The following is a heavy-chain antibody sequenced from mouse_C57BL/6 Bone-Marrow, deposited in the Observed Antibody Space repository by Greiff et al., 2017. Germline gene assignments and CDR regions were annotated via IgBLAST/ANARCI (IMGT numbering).Heavy chain of an antibody. CDR2: IDPEDGET. Sequence: VQLKQSGAELVKPGASVKLSCTASGFKIKDYYIHWVKQRTEKGLEWIGGIDPEDGETKYAPKFKDKATLTADTSSNTAYLQLSSLTSEDSAVYYCTRSLIYYGTDYWDQGTTLTVSS. CDR3: TRSLIYYGTDY. CDR1: GFKIKDYY. V-gene: IGHV14-2*01. J-gene: IGHJ2*01. D-gene: IGHD1-1*01.